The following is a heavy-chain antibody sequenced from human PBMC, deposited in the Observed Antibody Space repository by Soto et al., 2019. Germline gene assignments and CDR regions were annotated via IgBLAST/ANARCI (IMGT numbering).Heavy chain of an antibody. CDR2: INGDGSST. CDR1: GFTLSSYW. V-gene: IGHV3-74*01. CDR3: ARVGCSGGSCIDY. Sequence: EVQLVESGGGLVQPGGSLRLSCAASGFTLSSYWMHWVRQGPGKGLVWVSRINGDGSSTTYADSVKGRFIISRDNAKNTLYLQMNSLRAEDTAVYYCARVGCSGGSCIDYWGQGALVTVSS. J-gene: IGHJ4*02. D-gene: IGHD2-15*01.